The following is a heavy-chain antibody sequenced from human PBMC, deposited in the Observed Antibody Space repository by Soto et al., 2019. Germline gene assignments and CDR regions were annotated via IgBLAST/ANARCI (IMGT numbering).Heavy chain of an antibody. D-gene: IGHD3-16*01. CDR2: IKSKYDGGTT. CDR3: ATGGPYFDY. J-gene: IGHJ4*02. CDR1: GFTFSNAW. Sequence: EEQLVESGGGLVKPGGSLRLACVGSGFTFSNAWMNWIRQAPGKGLEWVGRIKSKYDGGTTDYAAPEKGRFIISRDDSKNTVYLQMNSLKTEDTAVYYCATGGPYFDYWGQGTLVTVSS. V-gene: IGHV3-15*01.